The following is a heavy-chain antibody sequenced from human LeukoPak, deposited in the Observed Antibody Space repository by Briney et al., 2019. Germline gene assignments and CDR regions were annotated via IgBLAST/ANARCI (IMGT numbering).Heavy chain of an antibody. Sequence: GGSLRLSCAASGFTVSSNYMSWVRQAPGKGLEWVSVIYSGGSTYYADSVKGRFTISRDNSKNTLYLQMNSLRAEDTAVYYCARDRGDYGGNSDYWGQGTLVTVSS. CDR3: ARDRGDYGGNSDY. V-gene: IGHV3-66*01. D-gene: IGHD4-23*01. J-gene: IGHJ4*02. CDR2: IYSGGST. CDR1: GFTVSSNY.